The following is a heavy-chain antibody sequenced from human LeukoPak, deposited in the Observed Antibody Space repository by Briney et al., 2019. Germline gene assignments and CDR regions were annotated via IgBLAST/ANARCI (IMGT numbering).Heavy chain of an antibody. CDR2: ISSSGSTI. CDR3: ARDRYSSSPYYYYYYMDV. J-gene: IGHJ6*03. D-gene: IGHD6-6*01. CDR1: GFTFSSYE. Sequence: GGSLRLSCAAPGFTFSSYEMNWVRQAPGKGLEWVSYISSSGSTIYYADSVKGRFTISRDNAKNSLYLQMNSLRAEDTAVYYCARDRYSSSPYYYYYYMDVWGKGTTVTVSS. V-gene: IGHV3-48*03.